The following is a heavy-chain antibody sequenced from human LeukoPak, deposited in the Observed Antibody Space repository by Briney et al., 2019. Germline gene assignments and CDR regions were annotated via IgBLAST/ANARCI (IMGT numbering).Heavy chain of an antibody. CDR2: INSDGSST. D-gene: IGHD3/OR15-3a*01. V-gene: IGHV3-74*01. J-gene: IGHJ4*02. CDR3: ARGFRGHDY. CDR1: GFTFSSYW. Sequence: GGSLRLSXAASGFTFSSYWMHWIRQAPGKGLVWVSRINSDGSSTSYAESVKGRFTISRDNAKNTLYLQMNSLRAEDTAVYYCARGFRGHDYWGQGTLVTVSS.